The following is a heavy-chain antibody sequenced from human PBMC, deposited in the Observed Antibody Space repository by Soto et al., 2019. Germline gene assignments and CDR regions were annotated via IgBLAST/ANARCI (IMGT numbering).Heavy chain of an antibody. CDR1: GFTFSSYA. Sequence: PGWSLRLSCAASGFTFSSYAMSWVRQAPGKGLEWVSAISGSGGSTYYADSVKGRFTISRDNSKNTLYLQMNSLRAEDTAVYYCAKTVAAADYYFDDWGQRTMVTVSS. V-gene: IGHV3-23*01. J-gene: IGHJ4*02. CDR2: ISGSGGST. D-gene: IGHD6-13*01. CDR3: AKTVAAADYYFDD.